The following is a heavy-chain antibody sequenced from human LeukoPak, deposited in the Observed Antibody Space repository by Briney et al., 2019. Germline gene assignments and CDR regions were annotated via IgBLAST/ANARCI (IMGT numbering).Heavy chain of an antibody. CDR3: AKFWRGAHYYGSGSYYFEGGFDY. J-gene: IGHJ4*02. CDR1: GFSFSSYG. CDR2: ISHDGNKI. Sequence: GGSLRLSCAASGFSFSSYGMHWVRQAPGKGLEWVAVISHDGNKIYYADSVKGRFTISRDNSKNTLNLQMNSLRAEDTAVYYCAKFWRGAHYYGSGSYYFEGGFDYWGRGTLVTVSS. D-gene: IGHD3-10*01. V-gene: IGHV3-30*18.